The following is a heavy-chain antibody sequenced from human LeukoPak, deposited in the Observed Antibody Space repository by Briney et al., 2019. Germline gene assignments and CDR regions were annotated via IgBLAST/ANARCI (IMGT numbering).Heavy chain of an antibody. J-gene: IGHJ4*02. CDR2: ISYDGSNK. CDR3: ARDLEVAAPVFDY. D-gene: IGHD6-13*01. CDR1: GFTFSSYA. V-gene: IGHV3-30-3*01. Sequence: GRSLRLSCAASGFTFSSYAMHWVRQAPGKGLEWVAVISYDGSNKYYADSVKGRFTISRDNSKNTLYLQMNSLRAEDTAVYYCARDLEVAAPVFDYWGQGTLVTVSS.